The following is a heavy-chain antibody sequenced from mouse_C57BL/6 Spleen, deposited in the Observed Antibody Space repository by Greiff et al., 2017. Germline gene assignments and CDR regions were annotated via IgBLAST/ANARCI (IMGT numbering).Heavy chain of an antibody. CDR2: IYPSDSDT. D-gene: IGHD1-1*01. CDR1: GYTFTSYW. CDR3: ARPGEKDTTSFDV. Sequence: VQLQQPGAELVRPGSSVKLSCKASGYTFTSYWMDWVKQRPGQGLEWIGNIYPSDSDTHYNQKFKDKATLTVDKSSSTAYMQLSSLTSEDSAVYCCARPGEKDTTSFDVWGTGTTVTVSS. J-gene: IGHJ1*03. V-gene: IGHV1-61*01.